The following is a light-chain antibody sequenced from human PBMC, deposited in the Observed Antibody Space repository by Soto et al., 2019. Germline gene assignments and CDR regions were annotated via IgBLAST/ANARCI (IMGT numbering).Light chain of an antibody. CDR2: GNN. J-gene: IGLJ2*01. CDR3: QSFDSSLSGSVV. V-gene: IGLV1-40*01. CDR1: SSNIGAGYD. Sequence: QLVLTQPPSVSGAPGQRVTISCTGSSSNIGAGYDVHWYQHLPGTAPKLLIYGNNNRPSGVPDRFSGSKSATSASLAITGLQAEDEADYYCQSFDSSLSGSVVFGGGTKVTVL.